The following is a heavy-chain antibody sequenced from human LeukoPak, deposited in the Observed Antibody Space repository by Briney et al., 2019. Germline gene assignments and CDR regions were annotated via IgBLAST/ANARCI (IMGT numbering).Heavy chain of an antibody. D-gene: IGHD2-15*01. CDR2: IFPGDSDT. CDR3: ASEYCSGGNCYFDY. CDR1: EYSFATYW. V-gene: IGHV5-51*01. J-gene: IGHJ4*02. Sequence: GESLKISCKGSEYSFATYWIGWVRQMPGQGLEWMGIIFPGDSDTRYSPSFQGQVTISADKSISTAYLQWNSLKASDTAIYYCASEYCSGGNCYFDYWGQGTLVTVYS.